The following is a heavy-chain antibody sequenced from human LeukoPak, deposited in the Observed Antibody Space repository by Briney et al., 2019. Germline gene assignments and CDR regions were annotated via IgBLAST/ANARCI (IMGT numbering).Heavy chain of an antibody. Sequence: GGSLRLSCAASGFTFSSYGMHWVRQAPGKGLEWVAVISYDGSNKYYADSVKGRFTISRDSSKNTLYLQMNSLRAEDTAVYYCAKDPLEQWGQGTLVTVSS. CDR2: ISYDGSNK. CDR1: GFTFSSYG. V-gene: IGHV3-30*18. CDR3: AKDPLEQ. J-gene: IGHJ4*02.